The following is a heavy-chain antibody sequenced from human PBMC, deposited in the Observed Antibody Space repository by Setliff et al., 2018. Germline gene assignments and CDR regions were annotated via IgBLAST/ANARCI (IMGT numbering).Heavy chain of an antibody. CDR1: GFTFSNYW. V-gene: IGHV3-7*01. D-gene: IGHD5-12*01. Sequence: GGSLRLSCAASGFTFSNYWMSWVRQAPGKGLEWVANIKEDGSEKYYVDSVKGRFTISRDNSKNTLYLQMDSLRAEDTAVYYCASANTTGYYYFDNWGQGTLVTVSS. CDR2: IKEDGSEK. CDR3: ASANTTGYYYFDN. J-gene: IGHJ4*02.